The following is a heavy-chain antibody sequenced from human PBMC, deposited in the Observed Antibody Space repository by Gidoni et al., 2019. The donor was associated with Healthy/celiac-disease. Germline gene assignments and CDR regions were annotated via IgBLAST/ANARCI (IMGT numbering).Heavy chain of an antibody. J-gene: IGHJ5*02. Sequence: QVQLVQSGAEVKKPGASVKVSCKASGYTFTSYAMHWVRQAPGQRLEWMGWINAGNGNTEYSQKFQGRVTMTRDTSESTAYMELSSLRSEDTAVYYCARDSYSGSYYGWFDPWGQGTLVTVSS. V-gene: IGHV1-3*01. CDR1: GYTFTSYA. CDR3: ARDSYSGSYYGWFDP. CDR2: INAGNGNT. D-gene: IGHD1-26*01.